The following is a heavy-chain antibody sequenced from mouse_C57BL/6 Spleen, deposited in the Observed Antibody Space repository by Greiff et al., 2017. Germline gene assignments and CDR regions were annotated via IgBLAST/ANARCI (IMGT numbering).Heavy chain of an antibody. CDR3: ARSPYAMDY. CDR1: GFTFSSYA. CDR2: ISDGGSYT. V-gene: IGHV5-4*03. J-gene: IGHJ4*01. Sequence: EVKVVESGGGLVKPGGSLKLSCAASGFTFSSYAMSWVRQTPEKRLEWVATISDGGSYTYYPDNVKGRFTISRDNAKNNLYLQMSHLKSEDTAMYYCARSPYAMDYWGQGTSVTVSS.